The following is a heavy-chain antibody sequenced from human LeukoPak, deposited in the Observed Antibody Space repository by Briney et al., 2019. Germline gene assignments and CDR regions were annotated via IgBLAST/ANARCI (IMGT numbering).Heavy chain of an antibody. CDR2: INPSGGST. CDR3: TKTYYYDSSGYWV. J-gene: IGHJ4*02. V-gene: IGHV1-46*03. Sequence: ASVKVSCKASGYTFTSYYMHWVRRAPGQGLEWMGIINPSGGSTSYAQKFQGRVTMTRDTSTSTVYMELSSLRSEDTAVYYCTKTYYYDSSGYWVWGQGTLVTVSS. D-gene: IGHD3-22*01. CDR1: GYTFTSYY.